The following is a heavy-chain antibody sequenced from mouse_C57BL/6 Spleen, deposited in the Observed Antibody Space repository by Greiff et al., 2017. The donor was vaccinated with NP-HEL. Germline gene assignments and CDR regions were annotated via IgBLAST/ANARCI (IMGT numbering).Heavy chain of an antibody. CDR3: ARREGTTVVGAMDY. Sequence: QVQLQQPGAELVKPGASVKLSCKASGYTFTSYWMHWVKQRPGQGLEWIGMIHPNSGSTNYNEKFKSKATLTVDKSSSTAYMQLSSLTSEDSAVYYCARREGTTVVGAMDYWRQGTSVTVSS. D-gene: IGHD1-1*01. CDR2: IHPNSGST. CDR1: GYTFTSYW. V-gene: IGHV1-64*01. J-gene: IGHJ4*01.